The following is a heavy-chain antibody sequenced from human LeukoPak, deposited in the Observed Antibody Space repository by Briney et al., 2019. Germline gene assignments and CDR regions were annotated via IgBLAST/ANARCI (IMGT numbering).Heavy chain of an antibody. V-gene: IGHV4-61*01. CDR3: ARGGSLLWFGELLAFWFDP. D-gene: IGHD3-10*01. Sequence: SETLSLTCTVSGGSVSSGSYYWSWIRQPPGKGLEWIGYIYYSGSTNYNPSLKSRVTISVDTSKNQFSLKLSSVTAADTAVYYCARGGSLLWFGELLAFWFDPWGQGTLVTVSS. CDR2: IYYSGST. J-gene: IGHJ5*02. CDR1: GGSVSSGSYY.